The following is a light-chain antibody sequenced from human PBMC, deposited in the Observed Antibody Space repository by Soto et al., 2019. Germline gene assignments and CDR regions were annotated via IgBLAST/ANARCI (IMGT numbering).Light chain of an antibody. CDR2: ETS. J-gene: IGKJ2*01. V-gene: IGKV3-11*01. Sequence: ENVLTQSPATLSLPPGETATVSCRASQSIGSHLAWYQQKPGQAPRLLFYETSKRATDIPARFSGGGSRTDFTPTIRSLEPEDFAVYYCQQRANWPYMYTCGHGTKLENK. CDR1: QSIGSH. CDR3: QQRANWPYMYT.